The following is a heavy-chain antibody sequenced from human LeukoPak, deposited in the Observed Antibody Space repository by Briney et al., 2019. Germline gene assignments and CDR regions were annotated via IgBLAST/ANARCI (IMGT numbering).Heavy chain of an antibody. CDR2: ISYDGSNK. V-gene: IGHV3-30-3*01. J-gene: IGHJ4*02. Sequence: GGSLRLSCSASGFTFSSYAMHWVRQAPGKGLEWVAVISYDGSNKYYADSVKGRFTISRDNSKNTLYLQMNSLRAEDAAVYYCARDKRGYCSSTSCYPPGIWGQGTLVTVSS. CDR3: ARDKRGYCSSTSCYPPGI. CDR1: GFTFSSYA. D-gene: IGHD2-2*01.